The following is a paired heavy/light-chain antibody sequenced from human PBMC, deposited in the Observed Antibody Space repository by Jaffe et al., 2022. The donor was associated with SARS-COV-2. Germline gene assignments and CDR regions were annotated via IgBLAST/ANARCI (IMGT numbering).Heavy chain of an antibody. D-gene: IGHD6-19*01. V-gene: IGHV1-58*02. J-gene: IGHJ4*02. Sequence: QMQLVQSGPEVKKPGTSVKVSCKASGFTFTSSAMQWVRQARGQRLEWIGWIVVGSGNTNYAQKFQERVTITRDMSTSTAYMELSSLRSEDTAVYYCAAGAVAGLFDYWGQGTLVTVSS. CDR3: AAGAVAGLFDY. CDR2: IVVGSGNT. CDR1: GFTFTSSA.
Light chain of an antibody. CDR3: QQYNSYPWT. J-gene: IGKJ1*01. CDR1: QGISNY. Sequence: DIQMTQSPSSLSASVGDRVTITCRASQGISNYLAWFQQKPGKAPKSLIYAASSLQSGVPSKFSGSGSGTDFTLTISSLQPEDFATYYCQQYNSYPWTFGQGTKVEIK. V-gene: IGKV1-16*02. CDR2: AAS.